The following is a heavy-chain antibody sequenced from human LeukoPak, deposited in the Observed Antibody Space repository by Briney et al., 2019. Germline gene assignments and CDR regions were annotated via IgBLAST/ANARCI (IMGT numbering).Heavy chain of an antibody. CDR3: ARVIHLGELSLYDY. J-gene: IGHJ4*02. V-gene: IGHV5-10-1*01. Sequence: GESLKISCKGSGYSFTTYWITWVRQMPGKGLEWMGRIDPSDSYTNYSPSFQDHVTISADKSISTAYLQWSSLKASDTAMYYCARVIHLGELSLYDYWGQGTLVTVSS. CDR2: IDPSDSYT. D-gene: IGHD3-16*02. CDR1: GYSFTTYW.